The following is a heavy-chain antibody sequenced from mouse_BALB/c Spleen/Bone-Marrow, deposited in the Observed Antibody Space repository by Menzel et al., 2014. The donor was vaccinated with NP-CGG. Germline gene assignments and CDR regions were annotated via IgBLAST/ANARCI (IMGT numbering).Heavy chain of an antibody. D-gene: IGHD3-3*01. CDR3: ARRTRYAMDY. V-gene: IGHV14-3*02. Sequence: SGAELVKPGASVKLSCTASGFNIKDTYMHWVKQRPEQGLEWIGRIDPANGNTKYDPKLQGKATITADTSSNTAYLQLSSLTSEDTAVYYCARRTRYAMDYWGQGTSVTVSS. CDR1: GFNIKDTY. CDR2: IDPANGNT. J-gene: IGHJ4*01.